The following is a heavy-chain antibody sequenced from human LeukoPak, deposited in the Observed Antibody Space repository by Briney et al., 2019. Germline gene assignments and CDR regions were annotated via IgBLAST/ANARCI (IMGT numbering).Heavy chain of an antibody. D-gene: IGHD2-2*01. CDR2: IYHSGST. CDR1: GYSISSGYY. Sequence: SETLSLTCAVSGYSISSGYYWVWIRQPPGKGLEWIGSIYHSGSTYYNPSLKSRVTISVDTSKNQFSLKLSSVTAADTAVYYCARVVVVVPAVINGFDYWGQGTLVTVSS. J-gene: IGHJ4*02. CDR3: ARVVVVVPAVINGFDY. V-gene: IGHV4-38-2*01.